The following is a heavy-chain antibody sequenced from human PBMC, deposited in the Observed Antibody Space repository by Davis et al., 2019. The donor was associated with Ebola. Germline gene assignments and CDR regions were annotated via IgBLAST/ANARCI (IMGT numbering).Heavy chain of an antibody. CDR3: ARENIVGATFDY. CDR1: GGSFSGYY. Sequence: PSETLSLTCAVYGGSFSGYYWSWIRQPPGKGLEWIGEINHSGSTNYNPSLKSRVTISVDTSKNQFSLKLSSVTAADTAVYYCARENIVGATFDYWGQGTLATVSS. CDR2: INHSGST. D-gene: IGHD1-26*01. V-gene: IGHV4-34*01. J-gene: IGHJ4*02.